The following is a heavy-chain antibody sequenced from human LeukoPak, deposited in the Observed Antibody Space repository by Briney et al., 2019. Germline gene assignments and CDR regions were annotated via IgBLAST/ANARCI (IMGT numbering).Heavy chain of an antibody. CDR2: IYYNGRT. CDR3: ARDRGATVTTGNWFDP. V-gene: IGHV4-39*07. CDR1: GGSTSSTNYY. J-gene: IGHJ5*02. Sequence: SETLSLTCSVSGGSTSSTNYYWGWIRQPPGKGLECIGSIYYNGRTYYNPSLKSRVTISVDTSKNQFFLKLSSVTAADTAVYYCARDRGATVTTGNWFDPWGQGTLVTVSS. D-gene: IGHD4-17*01.